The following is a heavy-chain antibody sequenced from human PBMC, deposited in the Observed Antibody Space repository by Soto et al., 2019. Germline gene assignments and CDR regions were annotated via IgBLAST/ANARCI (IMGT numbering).Heavy chain of an antibody. J-gene: IGHJ5*01. Sequence: QVHLVQSGAEVKEPGASVKVSCKASGYTFRNYAITWGRQAPGQGLEWMGWINTYKGDTNYAHKFQGRVTMTTDTSTSTAYMELRSLRSDDTAIYYCARDAAFWSGRNLNWFDSWGQGTLVTVSS. CDR3: ARDAAFWSGRNLNWFDS. CDR1: GYTFRNYA. V-gene: IGHV1-18*04. CDR2: INTYKGDT. D-gene: IGHD3-3*01.